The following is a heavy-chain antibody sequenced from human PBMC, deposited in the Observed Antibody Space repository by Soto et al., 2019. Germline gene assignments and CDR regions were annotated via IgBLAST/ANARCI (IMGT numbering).Heavy chain of an antibody. D-gene: IGHD4-17*01. J-gene: IGHJ3*02. V-gene: IGHV4-59*01. CDR1: GGSISSYY. CDR2: IYYSGST. CDR3: ASWTTVTTERSDAFDI. Sequence: SETLSLTCTVSGGSISSYYWSWIRQPPGKGLEWIGYIYYSGSTNYNPSLKSRVTISVDTSKNQFSLKLSSVTAADTAVYYCASWTTVTTERSDAFDIWGQGTMVTVSS.